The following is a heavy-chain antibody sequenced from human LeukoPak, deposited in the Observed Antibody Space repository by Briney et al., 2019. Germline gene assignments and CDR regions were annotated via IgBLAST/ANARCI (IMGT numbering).Heavy chain of an antibody. V-gene: IGHV1-69*13. CDR3: ARDDCSGGSCYDAGVDAFDI. Sequence: GASVKVSCKASGGTFSSYAISWVRQAPGQGLEWMGGIIPILGTANYAQKFQGRVTITADESTSTAYMELSSLRSEDTAVYYCARDDCSGGSCYDAGVDAFDIWGQGTMVTVSS. CDR1: GGTFSSYA. CDR2: IIPILGTA. D-gene: IGHD2-15*01. J-gene: IGHJ3*02.